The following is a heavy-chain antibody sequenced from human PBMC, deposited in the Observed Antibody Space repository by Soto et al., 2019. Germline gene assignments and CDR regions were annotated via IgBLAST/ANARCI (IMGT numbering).Heavy chain of an antibody. CDR2: IWYDGSNN. CDR3: AGDRGSGSYYYYGIDV. D-gene: IGHD3-10*01. V-gene: IGHV3-33*01. CDR1: GFTFSNYA. Sequence: QVQLVESGGGVVEPGRSLRLSCAASGFTFSNYAMLWVRQAPGKGLEWVAVIWYDGSNNYYADSVKRRFTISRDNSKNTLYLQMNRLRAEDTGVYYCAGDRGSGSYYYYGIDVWGQGTTVTVSS. J-gene: IGHJ6*02.